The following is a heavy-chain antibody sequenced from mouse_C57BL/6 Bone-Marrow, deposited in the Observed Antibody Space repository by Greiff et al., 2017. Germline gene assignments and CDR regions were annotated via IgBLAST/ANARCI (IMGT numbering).Heavy chain of an antibody. J-gene: IGHJ2*01. CDR1: GYTFTSYW. D-gene: IGHD2-12*01. V-gene: IGHV1-52*01. CDR3: ARLGFYSGDFDY. Sequence: QVHVKQPGAELVRPGSSVKLSCKASGYTFTSYWMHWVKQRPIQGLEWIGNIDPSDSETHYNQKFKDKATLTVDKSSSTASMQLSSLTSEDSAVYYCARLGFYSGDFDYWGQGTTLTVSS. CDR2: IDPSDSET.